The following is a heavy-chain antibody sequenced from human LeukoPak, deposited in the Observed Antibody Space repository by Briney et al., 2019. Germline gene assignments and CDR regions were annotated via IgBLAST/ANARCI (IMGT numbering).Heavy chain of an antibody. Sequence: SETLSLTCTVSGGSISSYYWSWIRQPAGKGLEWIGRIYTSGSTNYNPSLKSRVTMSVDTSKNQFSLKLSSVTAADTAVYYCARRVYGYGSGSYQDAFDIWGQGTMVTVSS. V-gene: IGHV4-4*07. D-gene: IGHD3-10*01. J-gene: IGHJ3*02. CDR1: GGSISSYY. CDR2: IYTSGST. CDR3: ARRVYGYGSGSYQDAFDI.